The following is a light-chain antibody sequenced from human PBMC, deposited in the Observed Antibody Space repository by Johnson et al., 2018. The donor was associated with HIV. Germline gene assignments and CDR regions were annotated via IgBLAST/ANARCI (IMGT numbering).Light chain of an antibody. CDR3: GTWDSSLTVGV. V-gene: IGLV1-51*01. J-gene: IGLJ1*01. CDR1: SSNIGRNY. Sequence: HSVLTQPPSVSAAPGQKVTISCSGSSSNIGRNYVSWYQQLPGTAPKLLIFDNNKRPSGIPDRFSGSKSGTSAALDIAGLQTGDEADYYCGTWDSSLTVGVFGSGTKVTVL. CDR2: DNN.